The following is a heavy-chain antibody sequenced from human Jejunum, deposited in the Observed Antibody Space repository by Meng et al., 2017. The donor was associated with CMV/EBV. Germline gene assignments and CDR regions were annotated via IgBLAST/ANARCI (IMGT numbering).Heavy chain of an antibody. CDR1: GASVNSREFY. D-gene: IGHD3-16*01. Sequence: VSGASVNSREFYWSWIRQPPGGGLEWIAYVDYTGGANYNSSLESRVVISVDIPKNQISLELHTVTAADTAVYFCARDSLSGGSNFWGRGTLVTVSS. CDR2: VDYTGGA. CDR3: ARDSLSGGSNF. V-gene: IGHV4-61*08. J-gene: IGHJ4*02.